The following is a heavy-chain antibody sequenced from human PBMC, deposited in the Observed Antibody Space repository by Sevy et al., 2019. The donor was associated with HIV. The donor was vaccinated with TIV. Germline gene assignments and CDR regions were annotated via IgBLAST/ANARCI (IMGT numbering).Heavy chain of an antibody. CDR1: GFSLSNSGVS. D-gene: IGHD3-16*02. J-gene: IGHJ6*02. V-gene: IGHV2-5*02. CDR3: VHQELLYSGAYDRWIPYDYGMDV. CDR2: IFWDDDK. Sequence: SGPTLVNPTQTLTLTCTFSGFSLSNSGVSVGWIRQPPGKALEWLALIFWDDDKRYSPSLKSRLTITKDTSKNQVVLTMTNMDPVDTATYYCVHQELLYSGAYDRWIPYDYGMDVWGQGTTVTVSS.